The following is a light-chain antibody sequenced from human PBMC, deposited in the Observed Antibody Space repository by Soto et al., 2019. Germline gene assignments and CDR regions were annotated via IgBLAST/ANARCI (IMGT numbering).Light chain of an antibody. CDR3: QQRSSWPSLT. CDR1: QSVGNY. V-gene: IGKV3-11*01. CDR2: DAS. J-gene: IGKJ4*01. Sequence: EIVLTQSPGTLSLSPGERATLSCRASQSVGNYLAWYQQKPGQTPRLLIYDASSRATGIPARFSGSGSGTDFTLTISSLEPEDFAVYYCQQRSSWPSLTFGGGTKVDI.